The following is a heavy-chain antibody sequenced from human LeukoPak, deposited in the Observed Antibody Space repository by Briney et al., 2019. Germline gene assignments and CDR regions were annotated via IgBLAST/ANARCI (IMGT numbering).Heavy chain of an antibody. CDR3: SKGGRNYYCDYYMDV. CDR2: ISWSSANI. J-gene: IGHJ6*03. V-gene: IGHV3-9*03. Sequence: PVRSLRLSCAPSGVTFAVYAMRCGRDTPGKSLEWGSGISWSSANIGYADSVKGRFTIARDNAKNSLYLQMNSLGAEAMALYYCSKGGRNYYCDYYMDVWGKGTTVTVSS. D-gene: IGHD1-26*01. CDR1: GVTFAVYA.